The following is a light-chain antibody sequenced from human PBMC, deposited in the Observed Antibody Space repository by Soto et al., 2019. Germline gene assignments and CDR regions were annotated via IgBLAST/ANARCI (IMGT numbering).Light chain of an antibody. CDR2: AAS. Sequence: IQMTQSPSSLSASVGETVTITCRASQIISNYLNWYQQKPGKAPNLLIYAASTLQSGVPSRFSGSASGTDFTLTISSLQPDDFATYSCQQSYSTPRTFGQGTKVEIK. V-gene: IGKV1-39*01. J-gene: IGKJ1*01. CDR1: QIISNY. CDR3: QQSYSTPRT.